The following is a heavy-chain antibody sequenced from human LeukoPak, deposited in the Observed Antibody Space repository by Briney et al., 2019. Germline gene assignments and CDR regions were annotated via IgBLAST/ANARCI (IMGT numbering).Heavy chain of an antibody. J-gene: IGHJ4*02. V-gene: IGHV3-23*01. CDR3: ARDLRGILQYYFDY. Sequence: QTGGSLRLSCAASGFTFSSYAMSWVRQAPGKGLEWVSAISGSGGSTYYADSVKGRFTISRDNAKNSLYLQMNSLRAEDTALYYCARDLRGILQYYFDYWGQGTLVTVSS. CDR2: ISGSGGST. CDR1: GFTFSSYA.